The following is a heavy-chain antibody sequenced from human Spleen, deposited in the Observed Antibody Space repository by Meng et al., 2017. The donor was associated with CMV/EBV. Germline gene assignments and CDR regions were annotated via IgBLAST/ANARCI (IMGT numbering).Heavy chain of an antibody. CDR1: GGSFRGYY. Sequence: YGGSFRGYYWSWLRQPPGKGLEWIGEINHSGSTNYNPSLKSRVTISVDTSKNQFSLKLSSVTAADTAVYYCAARYSSSFGRGAINDYWGQGTLVTVSS. CDR3: AARYSSSFGRGAINDY. D-gene: IGHD6-13*01. J-gene: IGHJ4*02. V-gene: IGHV4-34*01. CDR2: INHSGST.